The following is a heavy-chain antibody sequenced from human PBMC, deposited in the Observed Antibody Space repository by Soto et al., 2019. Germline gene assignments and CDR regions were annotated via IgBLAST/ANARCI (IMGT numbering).Heavy chain of an antibody. CDR1: GFTFSGYG. CDR3: AKDLGAVAPYNYYYYGMDV. D-gene: IGHD6-19*01. V-gene: IGHV3-30*18. J-gene: IGHJ6*02. CDR2: ISYDGSNK. Sequence: QSGGSLRLSCAASGFTFSGYGMHWVRQAPGKGLEWVALISYDGSNKYYADSVKGRFTISRDNSKNTLYLQMNSLRAEDTAVYYCAKDLGAVAPYNYYYYGMDVWGQGTTVTVSS.